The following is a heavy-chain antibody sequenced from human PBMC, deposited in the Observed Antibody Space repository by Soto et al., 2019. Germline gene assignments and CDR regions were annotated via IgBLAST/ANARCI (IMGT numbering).Heavy chain of an antibody. J-gene: IGHJ6*03. D-gene: IGHD3-10*01. CDR3: AKFMVRGVIRSYYYYYYMDV. CDR2: ISYDGSNK. Sequence: QVQLVESGGGVVNPGGSLRLSGAASGLTFISYARHWVRRAQGKGREWVAVISYDGSNKYYADSVKGRFTISRDNSKNTLYLQMNSLRAEDTAVYYCAKFMVRGVIRSYYYYYYMDVWGKGTTVTVSS. V-gene: IGHV3-30*18. CDR1: GLTFISYA.